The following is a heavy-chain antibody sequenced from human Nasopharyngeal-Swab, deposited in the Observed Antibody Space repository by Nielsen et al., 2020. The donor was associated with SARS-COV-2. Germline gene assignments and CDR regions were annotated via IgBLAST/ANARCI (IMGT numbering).Heavy chain of an antibody. J-gene: IGHJ6*03. CDR1: GGSLSSSSYY. Sequence: SETLSLTCTVSGGSLSSSSYYWGWIRQPPGKGLEWIGSIYYSGSTYYNPSLKSRVTISVDTSKNQFSLKLSSWTAADTAVYYFAREWGRRGIWNYYYYYMDVWGKGTTVTVSS. CDR2: IYYSGST. V-gene: IGHV4-39*07. CDR3: AREWGRRGIWNYYYYYMDV. D-gene: IGHD3-3*01.